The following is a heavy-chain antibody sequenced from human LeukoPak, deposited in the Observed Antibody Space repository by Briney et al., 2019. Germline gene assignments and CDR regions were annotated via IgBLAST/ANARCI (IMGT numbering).Heavy chain of an antibody. Sequence: GGSLRLSCAASGFXFSNYDILWVRQATGKGLEWVSAINTAADTYYPDSVKGRFTISRENAKSSLYLQMNSLRVGDTAVYYCVRAPPGTGWLIDHWGQGTLVAVSS. CDR1: GFXFSNYD. V-gene: IGHV3-13*04. D-gene: IGHD6-19*01. J-gene: IGHJ4*02. CDR3: VRAPPGTGWLIDH. CDR2: INTAADT.